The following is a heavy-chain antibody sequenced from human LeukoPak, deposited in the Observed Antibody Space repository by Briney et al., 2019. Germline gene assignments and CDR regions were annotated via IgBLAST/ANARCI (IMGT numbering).Heavy chain of an antibody. CDR2: ISTDGYTT. V-gene: IGHV3-74*01. CDR1: GLAFSAYK. CDR3: VVGGSPGY. D-gene: IGHD2-15*01. Sequence: PGGSLRLSCAASGLAFSAYKMHWVRQAPRKGLVWVSRISTDGYTTDYADFVQGRFTASRDNTKNTWSLEMNSLRAEDTAVYYCVVGGSPGYWGRETLVTVSS. J-gene: IGHJ4*02.